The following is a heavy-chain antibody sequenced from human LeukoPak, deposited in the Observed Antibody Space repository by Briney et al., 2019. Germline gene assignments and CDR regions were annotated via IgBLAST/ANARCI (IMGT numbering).Heavy chain of an antibody. CDR1: GGSISSYY. V-gene: IGHV4-59*08. D-gene: IGHD4-17*01. CDR3: ARRQGVTTYWYFDL. Sequence: PSETLSLTCTVSGGSISSYYWSWIRQPPGKGLEWIGYIYYSGSTNYNPSLKSRVTMSVDTSKRQFSLKLSSVTAADTAVYYCARRQGVTTYWYFDLWGRGTLVTVSS. CDR2: IYYSGST. J-gene: IGHJ2*01.